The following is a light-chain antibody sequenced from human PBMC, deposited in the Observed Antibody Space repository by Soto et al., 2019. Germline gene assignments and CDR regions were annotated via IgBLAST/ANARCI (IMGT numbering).Light chain of an antibody. CDR3: QQSYSTLIT. V-gene: IGKV1-39*01. CDR2: AAS. J-gene: IGKJ5*01. Sequence: IQLTQSPSSLSASVGDRVTITCRASQSISSYLNSYQQKPGKAPKLLIYAASSLQSGVPSRFSGSGSGTDFTLTISSLQPEDFATYYCQQSYSTLITFGQGTRLEIK. CDR1: QSISSY.